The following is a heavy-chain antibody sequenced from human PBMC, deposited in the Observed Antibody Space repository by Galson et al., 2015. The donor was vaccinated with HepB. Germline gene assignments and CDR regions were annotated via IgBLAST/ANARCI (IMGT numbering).Heavy chain of an antibody. J-gene: IGHJ3*02. CDR2: IYHSGST. V-gene: IGHV4-30-2*01. CDR1: GASIYSGGYS. D-gene: IGHD3-3*01. CDR3: AGLNDFWSDQNHWISAFDI. Sequence: TLSLTCAVSGASIYSGGYSWSWIRQPPEKGPEWIGYIYHSGSTYYNPSLKNRVEISVDRSKNQFSLKLISATAADTAMYYCAGLNDFWSDQNHWISAFDIWGQGTMVTVSS.